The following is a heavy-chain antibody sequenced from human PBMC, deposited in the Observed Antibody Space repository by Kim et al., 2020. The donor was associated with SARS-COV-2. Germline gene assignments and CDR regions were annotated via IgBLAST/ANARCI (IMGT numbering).Heavy chain of an antibody. Sequence: SRVTISVDTSKNQFSLKLSSVTAADTAVYYCARRTDSGYDLGGGVNFDYWGQGTLVTVSS. CDR3: ARRTDSGYDLGGGVNFDY. V-gene: IGHV4-34*01. J-gene: IGHJ4*02. D-gene: IGHD5-12*01.